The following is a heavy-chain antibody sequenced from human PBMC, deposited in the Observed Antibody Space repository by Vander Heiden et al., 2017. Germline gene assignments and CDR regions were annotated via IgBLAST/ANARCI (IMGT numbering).Heavy chain of an antibody. J-gene: IGHJ4*02. CDR3: ARVKKNWNYGLIDY. D-gene: IGHD1-7*01. Sequence: QVQLVESGGGVVQPGRSLRLSCAASGFTFSGYGMHWVRQAPGKGLEWVAVIWYDGSNKYYADSVKGRFTISRDNSKNTLYLQMNSLRAEDTAVYYCARVKKNWNYGLIDYWGQGTLVTVSS. CDR1: GFTFSGYG. CDR2: IWYDGSNK. V-gene: IGHV3-33*01.